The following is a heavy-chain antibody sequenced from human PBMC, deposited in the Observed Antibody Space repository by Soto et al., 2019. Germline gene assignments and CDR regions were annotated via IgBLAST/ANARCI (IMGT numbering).Heavy chain of an antibody. CDR3: TTAQWYSNNWFDP. D-gene: IGHD6-13*01. CDR1: GFTFSNAW. Sequence: EVQLVESGGGLVKPGGSLRLSCAASGFTFSNAWRSWVRQAPGKGLEWVGRIKSKTDGGTTDYAAPVKGRFTISRDDSKNTLYLQMYSLKTEDTAVYYCTTAQWYSNNWFDPWGQGTLVTVSS. J-gene: IGHJ5*02. V-gene: IGHV3-15*01. CDR2: IKSKTDGGTT.